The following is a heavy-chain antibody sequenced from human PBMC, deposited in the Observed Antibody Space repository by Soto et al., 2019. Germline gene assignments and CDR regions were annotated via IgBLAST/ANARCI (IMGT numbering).Heavy chain of an antibody. CDR3: QTWLKTVTPSSPRLDV. V-gene: IGHV4-59*03. D-gene: IGHD1-1*01. CDR2: FDHRGSA. CDR1: GDSISNYY. Sequence: PSETLSLTCTVSGDSISNYYWSWIRQPPGKGLECIGYFDHRGSANYNPSLKSRGTILVETSKKQLSLRLNSENAADTAVYYCQTWLKTVTPSSPRLDVWRQGTTVTVSS. J-gene: IGHJ6*02.